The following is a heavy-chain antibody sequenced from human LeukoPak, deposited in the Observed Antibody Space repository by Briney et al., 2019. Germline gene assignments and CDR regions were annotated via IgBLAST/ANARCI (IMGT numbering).Heavy chain of an antibody. D-gene: IGHD1-26*01. CDR1: GFTFSSYG. Sequence: GGSLRLSCAASGFTFSSYGMHWVRQAPGKGLEWVAVISYDGSNKYYADSVKGRFTISRDNSKNTLYLQMNSLRAEDTAVYYCAKDEWELLYYYYGMDVWVQGTTVTVSS. J-gene: IGHJ6*02. V-gene: IGHV3-30*18. CDR2: ISYDGSNK. CDR3: AKDEWELLYYYYGMDV.